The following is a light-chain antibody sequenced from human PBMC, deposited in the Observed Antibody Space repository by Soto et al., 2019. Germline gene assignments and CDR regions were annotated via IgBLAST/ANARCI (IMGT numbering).Light chain of an antibody. CDR2: EAS. V-gene: IGKV1-5*03. J-gene: IGKJ1*01. CDR3: QHYNGNSRT. Sequence: DIQMTQSPSTLSASVGDRITITCRASQSIGTGLAWYQQRPGIAPKLLIYEASTLQSGVPSRFSGSGSGTEFSLTINSLQPDDFATYYCQHYNGNSRTFGQGTKVEI. CDR1: QSIGTG.